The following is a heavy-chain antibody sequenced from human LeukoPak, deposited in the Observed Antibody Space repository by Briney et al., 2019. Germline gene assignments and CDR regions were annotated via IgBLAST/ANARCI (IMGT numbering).Heavy chain of an antibody. V-gene: IGHV3-66*01. CDR3: ARDSSAYYDFWSGYSPDYMDV. J-gene: IGHJ6*03. Sequence: GGSLRLSCAASGFTVSSNYMSWVRQAPGKGLEWVSVIYSGGSTYYADSVKGRFTISRDNSKNTLYLQMNSLRAEDTAVYYCARDSSAYYDFWSGYSPDYMDVWGKGTTVTVSS. D-gene: IGHD3-3*01. CDR2: IYSGGST. CDR1: GFTVSSNY.